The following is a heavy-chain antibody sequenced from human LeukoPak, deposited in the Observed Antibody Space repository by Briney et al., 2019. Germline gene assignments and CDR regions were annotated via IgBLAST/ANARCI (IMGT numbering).Heavy chain of an antibody. CDR1: GGTFSSYA. CDR3: ARDLSGNYPFDY. Sequence: ASVKVSCKASGGTFSSYAISWVRQAPGQGLEWMRWINPNSGGTNYAQNFQGRVTMTRDTSISTAYMELSRLRSDDTAVYYCARDLSGNYPFDYWGQGTLVTVSS. V-gene: IGHV1-2*02. CDR2: INPNSGGT. D-gene: IGHD1-26*01. J-gene: IGHJ4*02.